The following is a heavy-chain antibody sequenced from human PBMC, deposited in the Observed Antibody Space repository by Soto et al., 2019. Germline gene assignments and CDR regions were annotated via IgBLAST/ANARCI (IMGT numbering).Heavy chain of an antibody. J-gene: IGHJ3*02. CDR1: GYTFTSYG. D-gene: IGHD3-3*01. Sequence: ASVKVSCKASGYTFTSYGISWVRQAPGQGLEWMGWISAYNGNTNYAQKLQGRVTMTTDTSTSTAYMELRSLRSDDTAVYYCARDEPTYYDFWSRPKDAFDIWGQGTMVTVSS. CDR3: ARDEPTYYDFWSRPKDAFDI. CDR2: ISAYNGNT. V-gene: IGHV1-18*01.